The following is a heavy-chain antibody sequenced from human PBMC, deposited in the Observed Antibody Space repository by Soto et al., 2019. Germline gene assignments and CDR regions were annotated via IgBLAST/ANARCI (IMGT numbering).Heavy chain of an antibody. V-gene: IGHV1-3*05. CDR1: GYTFTSYA. CDR2: INAGNGNT. CDR3: ASSIVVVTALDY. D-gene: IGHD2-21*02. Sequence: QVQLVQSGAEEKKPGASVKVSCKASGYTFTSYAMHWVRQAPGQRLEWMGWINAGNGNTKYSQKFQGRVTITRDTSASTADMELSSLRAEDTAVYSCASSIVVVTALDYRAPGTLVTVSS. J-gene: IGHJ4*02.